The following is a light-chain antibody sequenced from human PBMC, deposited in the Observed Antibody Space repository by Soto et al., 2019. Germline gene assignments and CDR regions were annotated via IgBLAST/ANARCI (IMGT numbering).Light chain of an antibody. J-gene: IGLJ1*01. Sequence: LTQPRSVSGSPGQSVTISCTGTSSDVGGYNYVSWYQQHPGKAPKLMIYDVSKRPSGVPDRFSGSKSGNTASLTISGLQAEDEADYYCCSYAGSYTSLYVFGTGTKVTV. CDR1: SSDVGGYNY. V-gene: IGLV2-11*01. CDR2: DVS. CDR3: CSYAGSYTSLYV.